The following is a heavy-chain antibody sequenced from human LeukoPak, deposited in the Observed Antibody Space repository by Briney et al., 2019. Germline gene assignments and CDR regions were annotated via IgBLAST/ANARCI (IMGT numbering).Heavy chain of an antibody. CDR3: ARSSNGGYDFGDAFDI. V-gene: IGHV1-2*02. J-gene: IGHJ3*02. Sequence: GASVKVSCKASGYIFTGYYMRWVRQAPGQGLEWMGWINPNSGGTNYAQKFQGRVTMTRDTSISTAYMELSRLRSDDTAVYYCARSSNGGYDFGDAFDIWGQGTMVTVSS. D-gene: IGHD5-12*01. CDR2: INPNSGGT. CDR1: GYIFTGYY.